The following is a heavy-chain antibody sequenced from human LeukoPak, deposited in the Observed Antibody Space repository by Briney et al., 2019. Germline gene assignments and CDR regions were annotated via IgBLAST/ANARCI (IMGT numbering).Heavy chain of an antibody. V-gene: IGHV3-64*01. CDR2: ISSNGGST. Sequence: GGSLRLSCAASGFTFSSYAMYWVRQAPGKGLEYVSAISSNGGSTYYANSVKGRFTISRDNSKNTLYLQMGSLRAEDMAVYYCARVYQLLLDYWGQGTLVTVSS. CDR1: GFTFSSYA. D-gene: IGHD2-2*01. CDR3: ARVYQLLLDY. J-gene: IGHJ4*02.